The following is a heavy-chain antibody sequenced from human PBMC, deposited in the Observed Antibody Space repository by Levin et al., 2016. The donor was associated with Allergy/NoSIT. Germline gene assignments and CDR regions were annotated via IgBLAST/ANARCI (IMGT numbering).Heavy chain of an antibody. V-gene: IGHV3-21*01. Sequence: WIRQPPGKGLEWVSSISSSGSFIYYADSVKGRFTISRDNAKNSLFLQMNSLRGEDTALYYCARGQVVIMEWWFDPWGQGSLVTVSS. J-gene: IGHJ5*02. CDR2: ISSSGSFI. D-gene: IGHD3-3*01. CDR3: ARGQVVIMEWWFDP.